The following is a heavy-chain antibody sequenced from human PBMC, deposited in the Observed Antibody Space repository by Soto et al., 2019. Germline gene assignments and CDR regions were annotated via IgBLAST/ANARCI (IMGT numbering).Heavy chain of an antibody. J-gene: IGHJ6*02. V-gene: IGHV4-61*01. CDR3: AKDPRFYGLDV. CDR2: FYFTGST. Sequence: QVKLQESGPGLVKPSETLSLTCTVSGASVSSDSYSWSWIRQPPGKGLEWIGCFYFTGSTKTNPSLQRRVIISVDESKHPMSLKLSSVTAADTAVYYCAKDPRFYGLDVWGQGTTVTVSS. CDR1: GASVSSDSYS.